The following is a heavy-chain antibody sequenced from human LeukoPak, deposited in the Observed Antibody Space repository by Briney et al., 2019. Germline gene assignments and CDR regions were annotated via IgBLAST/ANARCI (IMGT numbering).Heavy chain of an antibody. Sequence: GGSLRLSCAASGFSFSSHAMTWVSQVAGKGLEWVSAISGGGGTTYYADSVKGRFIISRDNSKNTLYLQMNSLRAEDTATYYCAKPDSPLSYYMVDYWGQGTQVTVSS. CDR1: GFSFSSHA. D-gene: IGHD3-22*01. J-gene: IGHJ4*02. V-gene: IGHV3-23*01. CDR2: ISGGGGTT. CDR3: AKPDSPLSYYMVDY.